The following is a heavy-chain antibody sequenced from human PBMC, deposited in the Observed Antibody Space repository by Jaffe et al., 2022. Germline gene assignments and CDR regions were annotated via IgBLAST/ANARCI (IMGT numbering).Heavy chain of an antibody. CDR2: INHSGST. CDR1: DDSMTSSSYW. V-gene: IGHV4-34*01. CDR3: ARVVVPFGEAHYFDY. J-gene: IGHJ4*02. D-gene: IGHD2-2*01. Sequence: QVQQEQWGAGLLKPSETLSLTCGVSDDSMTSSSYWWGWIRQPPGQGLEWIGEINHSGSTNYNPSLRSRVTLSADTSKKQFSLKMTSVTAADTAVYYCARVVVPFGEAHYFDYWGQGARVTVSS.